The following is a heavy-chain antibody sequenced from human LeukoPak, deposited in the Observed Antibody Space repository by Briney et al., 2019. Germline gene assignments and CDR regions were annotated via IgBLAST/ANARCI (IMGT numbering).Heavy chain of an antibody. D-gene: IGHD6-13*01. J-gene: IGHJ4*02. CDR3: ARVPSRWQLVPWSDY. CDR1: GITLSSYS. CDR2: ISSSSSTI. V-gene: IGHV3-48*01. Sequence: PGRSLRLSCAASGITLSSYSMNWVRQAPGKGLEWVSYISSSSSTIYYADSVKGRFTISRDNAKNSLYLQMNSLRAEDTAVYYCARVPSRWQLVPWSDYWGQGTLVTVSS.